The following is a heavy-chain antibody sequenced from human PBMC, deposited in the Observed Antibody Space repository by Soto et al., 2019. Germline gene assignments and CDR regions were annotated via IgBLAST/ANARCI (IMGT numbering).Heavy chain of an antibody. CDR2: INPNSGGT. V-gene: IGHV1-2*04. D-gene: IGHD3-3*01. CDR1: GYAFTGYY. J-gene: IGHJ6*03. CDR3: ARGTSNTRITIFGQSREYYYMDV. Sequence: ASVKVSCKASGYAFTGYYMHWVRQAPGQGLEWMGWINPNSGGTNYAQKFQGWVTMTRDTSISTAYMELSRLRSDDTAVYYCARGTSNTRITIFGQSREYYYMDVWGKGTTVTVSS.